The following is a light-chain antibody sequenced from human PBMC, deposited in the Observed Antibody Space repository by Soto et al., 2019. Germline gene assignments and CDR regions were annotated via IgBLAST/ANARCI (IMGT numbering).Light chain of an antibody. V-gene: IGLV1-40*01. CDR3: QSYDSSLSGSVV. CDR1: SSNIGAGYN. J-gene: IGLJ2*01. Sequence: QSVLTQPPSVSGAPGQRVTISCTGSSSNIGAGYNVHWCQQLPGTAPKLLIYGNSNRPSGVPDRFSGSKSGTSASLAITGLQAEDEAGYYCQSYDSSLSGSVVFGGGTKLTVL. CDR2: GNS.